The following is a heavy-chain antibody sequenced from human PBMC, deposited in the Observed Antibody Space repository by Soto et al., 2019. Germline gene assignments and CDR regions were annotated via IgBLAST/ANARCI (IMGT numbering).Heavy chain of an antibody. CDR3: ARDQLRPGILYSLGVLLPEYGL. CDR2: ISVSGNNA. V-gene: IGHV3-23*01. Sequence: GSLRLSCAASGFAFSTFAMTWVRQAPGKGLEWVAAISVSGNNAYYADSVKGRFTISRDNSQNSVFLQMSSLRADDTAVYYCARDQLRPGILYSLGVLLPEYGLWGQGTLVTVSS. J-gene: IGHJ4*02. D-gene: IGHD3-22*01. CDR1: GFAFSTFA.